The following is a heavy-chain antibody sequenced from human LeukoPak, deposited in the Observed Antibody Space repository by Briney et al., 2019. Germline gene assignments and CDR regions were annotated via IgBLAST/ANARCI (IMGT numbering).Heavy chain of an antibody. CDR3: AKDRTYCTNAICYNAFDI. D-gene: IGHD2-8*01. J-gene: IGHJ3*02. Sequence: GGSLRLSCAASGFTFDDYGMTWVRQAPGKGLEWVSGINWNGGSTGYADSVKGRFTISRDNAKNSLYLQMNSLRAEDTAVYYCAKDRTYCTNAICYNAFDIWGQGTMITVSS. CDR1: GFTFDDYG. CDR2: INWNGGST. V-gene: IGHV3-20*04.